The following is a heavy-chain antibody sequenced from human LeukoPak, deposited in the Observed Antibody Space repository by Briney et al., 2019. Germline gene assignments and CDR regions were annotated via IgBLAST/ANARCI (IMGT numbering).Heavy chain of an antibody. CDR2: IYYSGST. J-gene: IGHJ3*02. CDR3: ARESESITIFGVDSRAFDI. V-gene: IGHV4-30-4*08. D-gene: IGHD3-3*01. CDR1: GGSISSGDYY. Sequence: SETLSLTCTVSGGSISSGDYYWSWIRQPPGKGLEWIGYIYYSGSTYYNPSLKSRVTISVDTSKNQFSLKLSSVTAVDTAVYYCARESESITIFGVDSRAFDIWGQGTMVTVSS.